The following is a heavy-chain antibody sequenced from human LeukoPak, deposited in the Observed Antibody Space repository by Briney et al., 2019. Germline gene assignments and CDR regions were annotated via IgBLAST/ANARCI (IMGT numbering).Heavy chain of an antibody. CDR3: ARDFGYSSGWYQIGAFDI. Sequence: PGASVKVSCKASGYTFTSNYMHWLRQAPGQGLEWMGWISAYNGNTNYAQKLQGRVTMTTDTSTSTAYMELRSLRSDDTAVYYCARDFGYSSGWYQIGAFDIWGQGTMVTVSS. J-gene: IGHJ3*02. CDR2: ISAYNGNT. V-gene: IGHV1-18*04. D-gene: IGHD6-19*01. CDR1: GYTFTSNY.